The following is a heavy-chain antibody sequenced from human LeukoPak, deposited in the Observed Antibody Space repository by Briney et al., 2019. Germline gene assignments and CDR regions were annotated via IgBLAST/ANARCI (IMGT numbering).Heavy chain of an antibody. CDR3: ARGKTSQNIVTRKTYDWFDP. D-gene: IGHD2/OR15-2a*01. J-gene: IGHJ5*02. CDR1: GFTFSSYS. V-gene: IGHV3-21*01. Sequence: GGSLRLSCAASGFTFSSYSMNWVRQAPGKGLEWVSSISSSSSYIYYADSVKGRFTISRDNAKNSLYLQMKSLRAEDTAVYYCARGKTSQNIVTRKTYDWFDPWGQGTLVTVSS. CDR2: ISSSSSYI.